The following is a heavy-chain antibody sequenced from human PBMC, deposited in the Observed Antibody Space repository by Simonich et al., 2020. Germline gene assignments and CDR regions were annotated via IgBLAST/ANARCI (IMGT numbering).Heavy chain of an antibody. D-gene: IGHD6-19*01. Sequence: EVQLVESGGGLVKPGGSLRLSCAASGFTFSSYSMNWVRQAPGKGLELVSSIRSSSSYIYYADSVKGRFTISRDNAKNSLYLQMNSLRAEDTAVYYCARWIAVAGTGAYGMDVWGQGTTVTVSS. V-gene: IGHV3-21*01. CDR1: GFTFSSYS. J-gene: IGHJ6*02. CDR2: IRSSSSYI. CDR3: ARWIAVAGTGAYGMDV.